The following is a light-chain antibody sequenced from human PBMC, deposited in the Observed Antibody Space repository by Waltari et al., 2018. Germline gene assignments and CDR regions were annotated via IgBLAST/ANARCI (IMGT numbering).Light chain of an antibody. CDR3: QESFSSPWT. CDR1: QDIGSF. CDR2: GAS. Sequence: DIQMTQSPPFLSASVGDSITITCRARQDIGSFVIWYQHRPTKAPKLLIYGASSLQRGVSSRFSGGWAGTEFTLTVSSLQPDDFATYYCQESFSSPWTFGPGTQVDI. V-gene: IGKV1-39*01. J-gene: IGKJ1*01.